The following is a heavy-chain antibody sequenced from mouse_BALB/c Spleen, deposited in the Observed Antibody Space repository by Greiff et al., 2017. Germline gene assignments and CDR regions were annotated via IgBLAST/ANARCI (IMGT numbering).Heavy chain of an antibody. CDR1: GDSITSGY. Sequence: EVQLQQSGPSLVKPSQTLSLTCSVTGDSITSGYWNWIRKFPGNKLEYMGYISYSGSTYYNPSLKSRISITRDTSKNQYYLQLNSVTTEDTATYYCARYPPYGNYGYFDVWGAGTTVTVSS. D-gene: IGHD2-1*01. V-gene: IGHV3-8*02. CDR3: ARYPPYGNYGYFDV. J-gene: IGHJ1*01. CDR2: ISYSGST.